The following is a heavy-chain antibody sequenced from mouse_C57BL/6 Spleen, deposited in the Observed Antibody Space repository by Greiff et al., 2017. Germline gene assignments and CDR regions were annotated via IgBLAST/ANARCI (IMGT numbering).Heavy chain of an antibody. D-gene: IGHD4-1*01. J-gene: IGHJ1*03. Sequence: QVQLQQSGAELVRPGASVKLSCKASGYTFTDYYINWVKQRPGQGLEWIARIYPGSGNTYYNEKFKGKATLTAEKSSSTAYMQLSSLTSEDSAVYFCARENWDGYFDVWGTGTTVTVSS. V-gene: IGHV1-76*01. CDR3: ARENWDGYFDV. CDR1: GYTFTDYY. CDR2: IYPGSGNT.